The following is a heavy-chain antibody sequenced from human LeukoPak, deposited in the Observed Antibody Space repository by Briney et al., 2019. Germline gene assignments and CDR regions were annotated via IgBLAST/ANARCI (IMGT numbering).Heavy chain of an antibody. J-gene: IGHJ5*02. Sequence: SETLSLTCTVSGGSISSYYWSWIRQPPGKGLEWIGYIYYSGSTNYNPSLKSRVTISVDTSKNQFSLKLSSVTAADTAVYYCASAGSCTKGVSNPHWFDPWGQGPGAPVSS. D-gene: IGHD2-8*01. CDR3: ASAGSCTKGVSNPHWFDP. CDR1: GGSISSYY. V-gene: IGHV4-59*01. CDR2: IYYSGST.